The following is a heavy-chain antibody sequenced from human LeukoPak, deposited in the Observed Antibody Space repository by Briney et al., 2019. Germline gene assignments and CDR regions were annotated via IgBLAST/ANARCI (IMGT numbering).Heavy chain of an antibody. D-gene: IGHD6-19*01. J-gene: IGHJ4*02. Sequence: GGSLRLSCAASGFTFSSYGMHWVRQAPGKGLEWVAFIRYDGSNKYYADSVKGRFTISRDNSKNTLYLQINSLRAEDTAVYYCARSPRISSGWYAYFDYWGQGTLVTVSS. CDR2: IRYDGSNK. V-gene: IGHV3-30*02. CDR3: ARSPRISSGWYAYFDY. CDR1: GFTFSSYG.